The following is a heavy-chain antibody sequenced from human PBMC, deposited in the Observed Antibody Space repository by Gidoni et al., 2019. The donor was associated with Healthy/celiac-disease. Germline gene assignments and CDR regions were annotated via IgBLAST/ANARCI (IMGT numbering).Heavy chain of an antibody. D-gene: IGHD1-1*01. CDR2: ISGSGGST. J-gene: IGHJ6*02. CDR1: GFTVSSYA. Sequence: EVQLLESGGGLVQPGGSLRLSCAASGFTVSSYAMSWVRQAPGTGLELVSAISGSGGSTYYADSVKGRFTISRDNSKNTLYLQMNSLRAEDTAVYYCAKASGTRGYYYYYGMDVWGQGTTVTVSS. CDR3: AKASGTRGYYYYYGMDV. V-gene: IGHV3-23*01.